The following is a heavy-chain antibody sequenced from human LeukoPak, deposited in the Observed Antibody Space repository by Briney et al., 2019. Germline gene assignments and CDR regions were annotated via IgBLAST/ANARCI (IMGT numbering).Heavy chain of an antibody. J-gene: IGHJ4*02. CDR2: LKQDGSDR. CDR1: VSTLNTYW. Sequence: GGSLRLSCAASVSTLNTYWMTWFRQTAGKGLEWVASLKQDGSDRYYVDSVKGRFTISRDNTENSLYLQMNSLRAEDTAVYYCARETRGLVGSYWGRGTLVTASP. D-gene: IGHD2-8*02. CDR3: ARETRGLVGSY. V-gene: IGHV3-7*05.